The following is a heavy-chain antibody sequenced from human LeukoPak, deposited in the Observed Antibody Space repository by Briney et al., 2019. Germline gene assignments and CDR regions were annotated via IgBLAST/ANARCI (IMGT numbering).Heavy chain of an antibody. J-gene: IGHJ4*02. V-gene: IGHV3-33*01. Sequence: GGSLRLSCAASGFTFSSYGMHWVRQAPGKGLEWVAVIWYDGSNKYYADSVKGRFTISRDNSKNTLYLRMNSLRAEDTAVYYCAGSGEAAHTYYFDYWGQGTLVTVSS. CDR1: GFTFSSYG. CDR3: AGSGEAAHTYYFDY. D-gene: IGHD2-15*01. CDR2: IWYDGSNK.